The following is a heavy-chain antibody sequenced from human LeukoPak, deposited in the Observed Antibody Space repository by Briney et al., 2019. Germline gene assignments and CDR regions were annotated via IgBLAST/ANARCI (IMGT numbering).Heavy chain of an antibody. J-gene: IGHJ5*02. Sequence: GASVKVSCKASGYTFTSYAMNWVRQAPGHGLEWMGWINTNTGNPTYAQGFTGRFVFSLDTSVSTAYLQISSLKAEDTAVYYCARGGYNWNYYWFDPWGQGTLVTVSS. CDR1: GYTFTSYA. V-gene: IGHV7-4-1*02. CDR2: INTNTGNP. CDR3: ARGGYNWNYYWFDP. D-gene: IGHD1-7*01.